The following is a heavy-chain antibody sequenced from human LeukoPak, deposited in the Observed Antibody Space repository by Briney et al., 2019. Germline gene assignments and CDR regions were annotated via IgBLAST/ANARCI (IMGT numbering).Heavy chain of an antibody. J-gene: IGHJ4*02. Sequence: GGSLRLSCAASGFTFSDYTMNWVRQAPGKGLEWVSSIGSVTTYIYYADSVKGRFTISRDNAKNSLSLQMNSLRDEDTAVYYCARDPGNFDYWGQGTLVTVSS. V-gene: IGHV3-21*01. CDR3: ARDPGNFDY. D-gene: IGHD6-13*01. CDR1: GFTFSDYT. CDR2: IGSVTTYI.